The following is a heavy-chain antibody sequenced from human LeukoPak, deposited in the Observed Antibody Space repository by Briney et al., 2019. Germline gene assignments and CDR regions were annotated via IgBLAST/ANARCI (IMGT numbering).Heavy chain of an antibody. V-gene: IGHV1-2*02. J-gene: IGHJ3*02. CDR3: ARGRLGSGSQYDAFDI. CDR1: GYTFTGYY. D-gene: IGHD3-10*01. CDR2: INPNSGDT. Sequence: ASVKVSCKSSGYTFTGYYMHWVRQAPGQGLEWMGWINPNSGDTNYAQKFQGRVTMTRDTSISTAYMELSRLTSDDTAVFYCARGRLGSGSQYDAFDIWGQGTMVTVSS.